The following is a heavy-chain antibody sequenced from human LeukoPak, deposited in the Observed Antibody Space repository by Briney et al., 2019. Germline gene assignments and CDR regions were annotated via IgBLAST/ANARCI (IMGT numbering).Heavy chain of an antibody. CDR3: ARDDSGAKVDIDY. J-gene: IGHJ4*02. D-gene: IGHD5-12*01. CDR2: ISAYNGNR. V-gene: IGHV1-18*01. CDR1: GYSFGDYG. Sequence: ASVNVSCKASGYSFGDYGFSWVRQAPGQGLEWLGWISAYNGNRNYAQKVEGRVTMTTDTSTSTAYLELRDLRPDDTAVYYCARDDSGAKVDIDYWGQGTLLIVSS.